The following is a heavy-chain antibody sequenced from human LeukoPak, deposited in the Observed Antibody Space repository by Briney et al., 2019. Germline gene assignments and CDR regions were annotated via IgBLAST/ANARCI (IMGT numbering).Heavy chain of an antibody. Sequence: PGGSLRLSCAASGFTFSDSAIHWVRQASGKGLEWVGRIRTKNSNYATGYTASMKGRFTISRDDSKSTAYLQLNSLKAEDTAVYYCTRPFGSGSYGSLDVWGQGTTVTVSS. CDR2: IRTKNSNYAT. D-gene: IGHD3-10*01. V-gene: IGHV3-73*01. CDR1: GFTFSDSA. CDR3: TRPFGSGSYGSLDV. J-gene: IGHJ6*02.